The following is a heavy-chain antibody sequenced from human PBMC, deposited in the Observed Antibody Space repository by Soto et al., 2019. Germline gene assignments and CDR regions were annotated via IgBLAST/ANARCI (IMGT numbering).Heavy chain of an antibody. CDR3: AREALLWFGELGAFDI. CDR1: GGSFSGYY. J-gene: IGHJ3*02. D-gene: IGHD3-10*01. Sequence: QVQLQQWGAGLLKPSETLSLTCAVYGGSFSGYYWSWIRQPPGKGLDWIGEINHSGSTNYNPSLKSRVTISVDTSKNQFSLKLSSVTAADTAVYYCAREALLWFGELGAFDIWGQGTMVTVSS. CDR2: INHSGST. V-gene: IGHV4-34*01.